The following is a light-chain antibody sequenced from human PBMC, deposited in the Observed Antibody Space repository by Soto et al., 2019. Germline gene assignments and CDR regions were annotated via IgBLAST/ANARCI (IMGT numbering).Light chain of an antibody. CDR2: EVT. CDR3: SSYTSTSTLVV. Sequence: QSVLTQPASVSGSPGQSITISCTGTSSDVGGYNYVSWYQQHPGTAPKLTIYEVTNRPSGVSNRFSGSKSGNTASLTISGLQAEDEADYYCSSYTSTSTLVVFGTGTKLTVL. CDR1: SSDVGGYNY. J-gene: IGLJ1*01. V-gene: IGLV2-14*01.